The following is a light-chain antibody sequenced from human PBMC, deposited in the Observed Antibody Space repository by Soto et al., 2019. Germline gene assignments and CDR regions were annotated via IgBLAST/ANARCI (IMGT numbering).Light chain of an antibody. V-gene: IGKV1-5*03. CDR3: QQYNSYSPT. J-gene: IGKJ1*01. CDR2: LAS. CDR1: QTISTS. Sequence: DIQMTQSPSTLAAFLGDRVTITCRASQTISTSVAWYQQKPGKAPKLLIYLASTLQSGVPARFRGSGSATEFTLSISSLQPDDFETYYCQQYNSYSPTFGQGTKVDIK.